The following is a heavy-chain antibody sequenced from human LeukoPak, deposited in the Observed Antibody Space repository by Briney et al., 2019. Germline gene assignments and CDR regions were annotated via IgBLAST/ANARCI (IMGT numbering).Heavy chain of an antibody. D-gene: IGHD6-19*01. CDR2: ISGSGGST. Sequence: PGGSLRLSCAASGFIFSSYAMSWVRQAPGKGLEWVSAISGSGGSTYYADSVKGRFTISRDNSKNTLYLQMNSLTAEDTAVYYCAREVENTSGWYSHFDYWGQGTLVTVSS. V-gene: IGHV3-23*01. CDR1: GFIFSSYA. CDR3: AREVENTSGWYSHFDY. J-gene: IGHJ4*02.